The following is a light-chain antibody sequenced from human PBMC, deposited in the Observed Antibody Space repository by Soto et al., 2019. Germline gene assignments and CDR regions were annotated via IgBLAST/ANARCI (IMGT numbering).Light chain of an antibody. CDR3: QQYGSSPLT. J-gene: IGKJ4*01. CDR2: GAS. Sequence: DIVLTQSPGTLSLSPGERATLSCRASQSVSSSYLAWYQQKPGQAPRLLIYGASSRATGIPDRFSGSGSGTDFTLTSSRLEPEDFAVYYCQQYGSSPLTFGGGTNVAIK. V-gene: IGKV3-20*01. CDR1: QSVSSSY.